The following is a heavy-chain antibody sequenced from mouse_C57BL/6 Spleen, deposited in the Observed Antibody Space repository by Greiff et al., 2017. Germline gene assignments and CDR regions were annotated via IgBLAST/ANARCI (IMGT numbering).Heavy chain of an antibody. Sequence: VQLQQSGAELVKPGASVKLSCKASGYTFTEYTIHWVKQRSGQGLEWIGWFYPGSGSIKYNEKFKDKATLTADKSSSTVYMELSRLTSEDCAVYFCERHEEGITTVVKGNYFDYWGQGTTLTVSS. D-gene: IGHD1-1*01. V-gene: IGHV1-62-2*01. J-gene: IGHJ2*01. CDR1: GYTFTEYT. CDR2: FYPGSGSI. CDR3: ERHEEGITTVVKGNYFDY.